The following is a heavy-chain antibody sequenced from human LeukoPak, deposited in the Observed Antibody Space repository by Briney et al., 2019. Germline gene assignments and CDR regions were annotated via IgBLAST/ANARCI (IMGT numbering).Heavy chain of an antibody. CDR2: ISPTNGGT. CDR3: ARDAPRDVEDFDF. D-gene: IGHD5-24*01. Sequence: GASVKVSCKASGYTFTAYYMHWVRQAPGQGLEWMGWISPTNGGTNYAQNFHDRVTMTRDTSISTAYMELSRLRSDDTAVYYCARDAPRDVEDFDFWGQGTLVTVSS. J-gene: IGHJ4*02. CDR1: GYTFTAYY. V-gene: IGHV1-2*02.